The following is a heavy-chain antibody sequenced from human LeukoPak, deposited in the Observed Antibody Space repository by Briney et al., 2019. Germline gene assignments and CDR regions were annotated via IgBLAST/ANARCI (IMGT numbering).Heavy chain of an antibody. CDR2: IRPSAGST. CDR3: AIVAAGVDFDY. Sequence: ASVKASFKASGYTFTSYYIHWVRQAPGQGLEWMGIIRPSAGSTTYAQKFQGRVTMTRDTSTSTVYMELSSLRSEDTAVYFCAIVAAGVDFDYWGQGTLVTVSS. D-gene: IGHD6-13*01. J-gene: IGHJ4*02. V-gene: IGHV1-46*01. CDR1: GYTFTSYY.